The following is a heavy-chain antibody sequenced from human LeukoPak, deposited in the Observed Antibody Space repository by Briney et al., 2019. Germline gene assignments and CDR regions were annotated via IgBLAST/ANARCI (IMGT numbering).Heavy chain of an antibody. D-gene: IGHD3-10*01. CDR2: INPNSGGT. Sequence: ASVKVSCKASGYTFTGYYMHWVRQAPGQGLEWMGWINPNSGGTNYAQKFQGRVTMTRDTSISIAYMELSRLRSDDTAVYYCAKDAGVGSGSYRDYWGQGTLVTVSS. V-gene: IGHV1-2*02. CDR3: AKDAGVGSGSYRDY. J-gene: IGHJ4*02. CDR1: GYTFTGYY.